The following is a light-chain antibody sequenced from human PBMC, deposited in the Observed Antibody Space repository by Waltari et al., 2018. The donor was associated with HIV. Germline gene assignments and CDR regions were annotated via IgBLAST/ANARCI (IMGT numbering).Light chain of an antibody. J-gene: IGKJ1*01. CDR2: LGS. Sequence: DIVMTQSPLSLPVTPGEPASISCRSSQSLMHSIGYNYVDWYLQKPGQSPQGLIYLGSNRASGVPDRFSGSVSGTDFTLKISRVEPEDVGVYYCMQTLQTPWTFGQGTKVEIK. V-gene: IGKV2-28*01. CDR3: MQTLQTPWT. CDR1: QSLMHSIGYNY.